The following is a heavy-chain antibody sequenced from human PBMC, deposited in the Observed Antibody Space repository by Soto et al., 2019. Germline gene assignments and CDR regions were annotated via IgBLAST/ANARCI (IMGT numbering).Heavy chain of an antibody. J-gene: IGHJ4*02. CDR1: GGSISSYY. D-gene: IGHD2-15*01. V-gene: IGHV4-30-4*01. CDR2: ISYRGST. CDR3: ATMGTPATGLYFFDY. Sequence: SETLSLTRTVSGGSISSYYWSWIRQPPGKGLEWIGYISYRGSTFYNSSLKTRVSISVDTSKSQFSLNLSFVTAADTAVYYCATMGTPATGLYFFDYWGQGSLVTVSS.